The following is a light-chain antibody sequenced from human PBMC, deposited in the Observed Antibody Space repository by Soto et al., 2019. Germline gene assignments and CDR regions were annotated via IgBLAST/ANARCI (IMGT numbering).Light chain of an antibody. J-gene: IGKJ1*01. CDR2: DAS. V-gene: IGKV3-15*01. CDR3: QQNKDWPGT. CDR1: QSVSSY. Sequence: EIVMTQSPATLSVSPGERATLSCRASQSVSSYLAWFQQNPGQAPRLLIYDASTRATGIPVRFSGSGSGTEFTLTISSLQSEDFGVYYCQQNKDWPGTFGQGTKVEIK.